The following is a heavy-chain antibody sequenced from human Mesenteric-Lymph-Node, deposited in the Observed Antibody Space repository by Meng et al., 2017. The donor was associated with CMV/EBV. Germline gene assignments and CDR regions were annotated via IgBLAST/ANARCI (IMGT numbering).Heavy chain of an antibody. D-gene: IGHD3-10*01. CDR2: TYYRSKWYN. CDR1: SSKSAA. Sequence: SSKSAAWNWIRQSPSRGLEWLGRTYYRSKWYNDYAVSVKSRITINPDTSKNQFSLQLNSVTPEDTAVYYCARALLGSGSYRYWYFDLWGRGTLVTVSS. CDR3: ARALLGSGSYRYWYFDL. V-gene: IGHV6-1*01. J-gene: IGHJ2*01.